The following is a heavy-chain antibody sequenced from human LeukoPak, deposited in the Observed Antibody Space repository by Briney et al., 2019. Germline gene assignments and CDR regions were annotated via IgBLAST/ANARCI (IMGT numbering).Heavy chain of an antibody. V-gene: IGHV5-51*01. D-gene: IGHD5-18*01. CDR1: GYTFTSYW. Sequence: GASLQISCKCSGYTFTSYWIGWVRQLPGKGLEWMGIIYPGDSDTRYSPSSEGQVTISADKSISTAYLQWSSLKASDTAIYYCARLYGYTYGRWGQGTLVTVSS. CDR3: ARLYGYTYGR. J-gene: IGHJ4*02. CDR2: IYPGDSDT.